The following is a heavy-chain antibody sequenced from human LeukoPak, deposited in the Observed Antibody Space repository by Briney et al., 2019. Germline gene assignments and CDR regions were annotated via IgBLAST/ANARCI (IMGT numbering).Heavy chain of an antibody. CDR1: GFTFSSYS. V-gene: IGHV3-48*01. D-gene: IGHD3-16*02. Sequence: GGSLRLSCAASGFTFSSYSMNWVRQAPGKGLERVSYISSSSSTIYYADSVKGRFTISRDNAKNSLYLQMNSLRAEDTAVYYCARDNMITFGGVIARTYYMDVWGKGTTVTVSS. CDR2: ISSSSSTI. CDR3: ARDNMITFGGVIARTYYMDV. J-gene: IGHJ6*03.